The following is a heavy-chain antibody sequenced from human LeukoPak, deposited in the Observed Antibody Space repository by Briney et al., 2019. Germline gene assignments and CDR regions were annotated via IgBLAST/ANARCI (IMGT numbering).Heavy chain of an antibody. V-gene: IGHV1-69*01. CDR1: GGTFSSYA. Sequence: SVKVSCKASGGTFSSYAISWVRQAPGQGLEWMGGIIPIFGTANYAQKFQGRVTITADESTSTAYMELSNLRSEDTAVYYCARSYSSGWYGSDWGQGTLVTVSS. D-gene: IGHD6-19*01. CDR3: ARSYSSGWYGSD. CDR2: IIPIFGTA. J-gene: IGHJ4*02.